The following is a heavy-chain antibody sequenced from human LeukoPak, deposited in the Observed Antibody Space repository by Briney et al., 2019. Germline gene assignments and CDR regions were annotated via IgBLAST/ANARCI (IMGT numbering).Heavy chain of an antibody. Sequence: GGSLRLSCAASRFTFSSYAMSWVRQAPGKGLEWVSAISGSGGSTYYADSVKGRFTISRDNSKNTLYLQMNSLRAEDTAVYYCAKTGDSSGWYVSYYYYGMDVWGQGTTVTVSS. V-gene: IGHV3-23*01. CDR2: ISGSGGST. D-gene: IGHD6-19*01. J-gene: IGHJ6*02. CDR3: AKTGDSSGWYVSYYYYGMDV. CDR1: RFTFSSYA.